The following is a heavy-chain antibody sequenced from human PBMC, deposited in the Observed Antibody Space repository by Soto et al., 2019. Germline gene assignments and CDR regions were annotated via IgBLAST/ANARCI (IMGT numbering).Heavy chain of an antibody. Sequence: GESLKISCKGSGYTFTNHFIGWVRQMPGKGLEWMGIFYPGDSDTRYRPSFQGQVTISADKSINTTYLHWSSLKASDTAMYYCAIRMAAAGRYYYNYWGQGTLVTVSS. CDR2: FYPGDSDT. J-gene: IGHJ4*02. CDR1: GYTFTNHF. CDR3: AIRMAAAGRYYYNY. D-gene: IGHD6-13*01. V-gene: IGHV5-51*01.